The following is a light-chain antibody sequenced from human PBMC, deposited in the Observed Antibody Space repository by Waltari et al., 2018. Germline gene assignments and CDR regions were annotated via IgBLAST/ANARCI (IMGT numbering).Light chain of an antibody. Sequence: SYVLTQPPSMSVAPGKTARITCGGSNIGGKRLQWYQQKPGQAPVLVMHYNTDRPSGIPGRFSGSNSGNTATLTINRVEAGDEADYYCQVWGDDSGPYVIFGGGTKLTVL. CDR3: QVWGDDSGPYVI. CDR1: NIGGKR. CDR2: YNT. V-gene: IGLV3-21*04. J-gene: IGLJ2*01.